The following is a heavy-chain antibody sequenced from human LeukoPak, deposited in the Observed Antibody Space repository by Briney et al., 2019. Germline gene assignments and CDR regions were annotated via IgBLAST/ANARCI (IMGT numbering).Heavy chain of an antibody. D-gene: IGHD3-10*01. V-gene: IGHV3-49*04. CDR1: GFTFGDYA. CDR2: IRSKAYGGTT. Sequence: HPGGSLRLSCTASGFTFGDYAMSWVRQAPGKGLEWVGLIRSKAYGGTTEYAASVKGRFTISRDDSKSIAYLQMNSLKTEDTAVYYCTRLGSGSYSPYYYYYMDVWGKGTTVTISS. J-gene: IGHJ6*03. CDR3: TRLGSGSYSPYYYYYMDV.